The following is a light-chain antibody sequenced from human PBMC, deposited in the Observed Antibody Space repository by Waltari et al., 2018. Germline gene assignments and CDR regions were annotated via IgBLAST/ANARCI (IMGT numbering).Light chain of an antibody. J-gene: IGLJ2*01. CDR2: QDS. CDR3: QAWDSSTVV. CDR1: KLGDKY. Sequence: SYELTQPPSVSVSPGQTASLTCSGDKLGDKYACWYQQKPGQSQVLVIYQDSKRPSGIPERFSGSNSGNTATLTISGTQAMDEADYYCQAWDSSTVVFGGGTKLTVL. V-gene: IGLV3-1*01.